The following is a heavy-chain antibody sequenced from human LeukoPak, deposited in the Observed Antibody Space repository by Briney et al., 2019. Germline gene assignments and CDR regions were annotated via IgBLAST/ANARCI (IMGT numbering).Heavy chain of an antibody. Sequence: PGGSLRLSCGASGFTFRSYGMHWVRQAPGEGLEWVAIISYDGSKKYYAESVKGRFTISRDNSKNTLNLQMNRLRAEDTAVYYCASLAEDYWGQGTLVTVSS. CDR1: GFTFRSYG. V-gene: IGHV3-30*03. CDR3: ASLAEDY. CDR2: ISYDGSKK. J-gene: IGHJ4*02.